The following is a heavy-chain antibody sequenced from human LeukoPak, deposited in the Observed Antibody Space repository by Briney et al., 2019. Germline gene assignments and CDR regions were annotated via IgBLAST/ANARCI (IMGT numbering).Heavy chain of an antibody. V-gene: IGHV5-51*01. J-gene: IGHJ4*02. Sequence: GESLQISCKGSGYSFTSYWIGWVRQMPGKCLEWMGIIYPGDSDTRYSPSFQGQVTISADKSISTAYLQWSSLKASDTAMYYCARQSGVAAAGIFIDYWGQGTLVTVSS. D-gene: IGHD6-13*01. CDR1: GYSFTSYW. CDR2: IYPGDSDT. CDR3: ARQSGVAAAGIFIDY.